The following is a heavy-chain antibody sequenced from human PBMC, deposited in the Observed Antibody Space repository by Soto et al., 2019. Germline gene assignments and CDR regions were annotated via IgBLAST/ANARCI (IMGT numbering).Heavy chain of an antibody. CDR2: FDPEDGET. CDR1: GYTLTELS. J-gene: IGHJ6*02. D-gene: IGHD6-13*01. Sequence: ASVKVSCKVSGYTLTELSMHWVRQAPGKGLEWMGGFDPEDGETIYAQKFQGRVTMTEDTSTDTAYMELSSLRSEDTAVYYCATVGIAAAGSFYYGMDVWGQGTTVTVSS. V-gene: IGHV1-24*01. CDR3: ATVGIAAAGSFYYGMDV.